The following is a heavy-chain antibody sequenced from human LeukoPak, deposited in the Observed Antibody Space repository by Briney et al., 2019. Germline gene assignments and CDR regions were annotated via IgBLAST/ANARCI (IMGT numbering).Heavy chain of an antibody. CDR2: INWNGGST. J-gene: IGHJ3*02. D-gene: IGHD4-17*01. V-gene: IGHV3-20*04. Sequence: GGSLRLSCAASGFTFDDYGMRWVRQAPGKGLEWVSGINWNGGSTGYADSVKGRFIISRDKSKNTLYLQMNSLRAEDTAVYYCAKDHTVTTEDAYDNWGQGTMVTVSS. CDR1: GFTFDDYG. CDR3: AKDHTVTTEDAYDN.